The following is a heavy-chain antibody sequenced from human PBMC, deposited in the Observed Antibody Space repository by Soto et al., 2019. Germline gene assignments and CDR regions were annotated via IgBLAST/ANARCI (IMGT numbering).Heavy chain of an antibody. D-gene: IGHD6-19*01. V-gene: IGHV4-39*07. J-gene: IGHJ6*02. CDR3: ARGIEGWYQGRYYYGMDV. CDR2: FYYSGST. Sequence: PSETLSLTCTVSGGSISSSSYYWGWIRQPPGKGLEWIGSFYYSGSTNYNPSLKSRVTISVDTSKNQFSLKLSSVTAADTAVYYCARGIEGWYQGRYYYGMDVWGQGTTVTVSS. CDR1: GGSISSSSYY.